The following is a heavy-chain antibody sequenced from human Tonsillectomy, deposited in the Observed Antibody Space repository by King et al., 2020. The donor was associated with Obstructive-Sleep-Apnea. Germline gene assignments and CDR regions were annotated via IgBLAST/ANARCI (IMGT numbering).Heavy chain of an antibody. J-gene: IGHJ4*02. V-gene: IGHV4-31*03. CDR2: IYYSGST. CDR3: AGEYYDILTGDSPMVAFDY. CDR1: GGSISSGGYY. D-gene: IGHD3-9*01. Sequence: VQLQESGPGLVKPSQTLSLTCTVSGGSISSGGYYWSWIRQHPGKGLEWMGYIYYSGSTYYNPSLRSRVTISVDTSKNQFSLKLSSVTAADTAVDYCAGEYYDILTGDSPMVAFDYWGQGTLVTVSS.